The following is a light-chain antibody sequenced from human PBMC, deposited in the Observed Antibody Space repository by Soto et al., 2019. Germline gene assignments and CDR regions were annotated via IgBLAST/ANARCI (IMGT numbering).Light chain of an antibody. CDR1: SSDVGGYNF. Sequence: QSALTQPPSASGSRGQSVTISCTGTSSDVGGYNFVSWYQQHPGKVPKLLIYEVSQRPSGVPDRFSGSKSGNTASLTISGLQGEDEADYHCCSFAGNNNRVFGTGTKLTVL. CDR3: CSFAGNNNRV. V-gene: IGLV2-8*01. CDR2: EVS. J-gene: IGLJ1*01.